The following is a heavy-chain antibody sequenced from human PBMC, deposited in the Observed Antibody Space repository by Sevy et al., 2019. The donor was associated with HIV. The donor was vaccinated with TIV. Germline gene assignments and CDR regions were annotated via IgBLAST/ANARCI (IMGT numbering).Heavy chain of an antibody. J-gene: IGHJ6*02. CDR2: INPNSGGT. CDR3: ARDHGYYDFWSGYQHYYYYYGMDV. CDR1: GYTFTGYY. V-gene: IGHV1-2*06. D-gene: IGHD3-3*01. Sequence: ASVKVSCKASGYTFTGYYMHWVRQAPGQGLEWMGRINPNSGGTNYAKKFQGRVTMTRDTSISTAYMELSRLRSDDTAVYYCARDHGYYDFWSGYQHYYYYYGMDVWGQGTTVTVSS.